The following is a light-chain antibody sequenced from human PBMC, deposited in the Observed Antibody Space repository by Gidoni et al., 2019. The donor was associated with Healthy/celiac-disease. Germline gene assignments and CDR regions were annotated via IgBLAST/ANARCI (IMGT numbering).Light chain of an antibody. CDR3: QQRSNPLT. CDR1: QSVSSY. J-gene: IGKJ4*01. V-gene: IGKV3-11*01. CDR2: DAS. Sequence: EIVLTPSPATLSLSPGERATLSCRASQSVSSYLAWYQQKPGQAPRLLIYDASNRATGIPARFSGSGSGTDFTLTISSLEPEDFAVYYCQQRSNPLTFXGXTKVEIK.